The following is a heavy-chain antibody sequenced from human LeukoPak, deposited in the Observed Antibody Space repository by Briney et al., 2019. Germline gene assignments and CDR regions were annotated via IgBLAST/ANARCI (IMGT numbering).Heavy chain of an antibody. D-gene: IGHD3-22*01. CDR2: IHTSGST. V-gene: IGHV4-4*07. CDR3: ARPYYYDSRIDP. Sequence: SETLSLTCTVSGGSTSNYFCTWLRQSAGKGLEWIGRIHTSGSTNYNPSLKSRVSMSVDTSKNQFSLKLSSVTAADTAVYYCARPYYYDSRIDPWGQGILVTVSS. J-gene: IGHJ5*02. CDR1: GGSTSNYF.